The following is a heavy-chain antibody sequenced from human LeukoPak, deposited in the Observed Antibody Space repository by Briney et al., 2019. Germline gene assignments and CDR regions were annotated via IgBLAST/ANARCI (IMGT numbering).Heavy chain of an antibody. J-gene: IGHJ6*03. V-gene: IGHV3-30*03. CDR2: ISYDGSNK. CDR3: ARVYYGSGSLHYYYYYMDV. D-gene: IGHD3-10*01. Sequence: GGSLRLSCAASGFTFSSYGMHWVRQAPGKGLEWVAVISYDGSNKYYADSVKGRFTISRDNSKNTLYLQMNSLRAEDTAVYYCARVYYGSGSLHYYYYYMDVWGKGTTVTISS. CDR1: GFTFSSYG.